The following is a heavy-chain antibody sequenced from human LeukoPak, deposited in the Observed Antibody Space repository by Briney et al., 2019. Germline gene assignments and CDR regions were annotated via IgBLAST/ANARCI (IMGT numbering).Heavy chain of an antibody. CDR2: IRSTPDGGAT. CDR1: GFTFISSW. D-gene: IGHD2-2*03. Sequence: GGSLRLSCAASGFTFISSWMTWVRQAPGKGLEWVGRIRSTPDGGATDYAAPGKGRCTISRDDSQNTLYLQISSLRPQDTALYYCATDLHFGYCTATSRANYWGQGTLVTVSS. V-gene: IGHV3-15*01. CDR3: ATDLHFGYCTATSRANY. J-gene: IGHJ4*02.